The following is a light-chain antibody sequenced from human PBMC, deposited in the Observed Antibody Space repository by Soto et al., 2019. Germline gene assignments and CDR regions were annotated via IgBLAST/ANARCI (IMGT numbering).Light chain of an antibody. V-gene: IGKV3-15*01. CDR3: QQYHTWPIT. CDR2: GAS. Sequence: DIVMTQSPATLSVAPGERVTFSCRASQGVSRKLAWYQHKPGQAPRLLISGASTGATGIPARFSGSGSGTEFTLTISSLQSADCAIYYCQQYHTWPITFGGGTKVDIK. CDR1: QGVSRK. J-gene: IGKJ4*01.